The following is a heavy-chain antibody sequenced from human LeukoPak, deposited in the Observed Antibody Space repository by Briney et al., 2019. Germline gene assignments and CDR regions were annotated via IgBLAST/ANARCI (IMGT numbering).Heavy chain of an antibody. D-gene: IGHD3-22*01. CDR3: ARGNYDSSGFYSQH. J-gene: IGHJ1*01. CDR1: GYTFTGYY. CDR2: INPNSGGT. Sequence: GASVKVSCKASGYTFTGYYMHWVRQAPGQGLEWMGRINPNSGGTNYAQKFQGRVTMTRDTSISTAYMELSRLRSDDTAVYYCARGNYDSSGFYSQHWGQGTLVTVSS. V-gene: IGHV1-2*06.